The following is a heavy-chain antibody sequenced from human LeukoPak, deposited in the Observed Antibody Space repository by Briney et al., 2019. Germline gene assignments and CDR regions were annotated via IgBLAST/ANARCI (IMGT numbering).Heavy chain of an antibody. CDR2: ISPDGSST. Sequence: GGSLRLSCPASGLTFSSFWMHWVRQAPGKGLVWVSRISPDGSSTTYADSVKGRFTISRDNAKDTLYLQMNSLRAEDTAVYYCASRLRFLEWLTPDAFDIWGQGTMVTVSS. V-gene: IGHV3-74*01. CDR1: GLTFSSFW. CDR3: ASRLRFLEWLTPDAFDI. J-gene: IGHJ3*02. D-gene: IGHD3-3*01.